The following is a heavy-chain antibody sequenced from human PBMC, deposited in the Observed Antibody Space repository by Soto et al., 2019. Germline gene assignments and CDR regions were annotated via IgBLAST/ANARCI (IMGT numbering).Heavy chain of an antibody. D-gene: IGHD2-2*01. CDR3: ARDQYQPLLWGTGGHYGMEV. CDR2: ISSSSSYI. V-gene: IGHV3-21*01. Sequence: GGSLRLSCAASGFTFSSYSMNWVRQAPGKGLEWVSSISSSSSYIYYADSVKGRFTISRDNAKNSLYLQMNSLRAEDTAVYYCARDQYQPLLWGTGGHYGMEVWVQGPXVT. CDR1: GFTFSSYS. J-gene: IGHJ6*02.